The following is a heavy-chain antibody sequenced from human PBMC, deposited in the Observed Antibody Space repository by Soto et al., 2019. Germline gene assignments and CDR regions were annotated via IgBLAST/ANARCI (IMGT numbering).Heavy chain of an antibody. J-gene: IGHJ4*02. CDR1: GGTFSSYA. CDR3: ATTGEGDSSSWFYFDY. CDR2: IIPIFGTA. D-gene: IGHD6-13*01. Sequence: QVQLVQSWAEVKKPGSSVKVSCKASGGTFSSYAISWVRQAPGQGLEWMGGIIPIFGTANYAQKFQGRVTITADESTSTAYMELSSLRSEDTAVYYCATTGEGDSSSWFYFDYWGQGTLVTVSS. V-gene: IGHV1-69*01.